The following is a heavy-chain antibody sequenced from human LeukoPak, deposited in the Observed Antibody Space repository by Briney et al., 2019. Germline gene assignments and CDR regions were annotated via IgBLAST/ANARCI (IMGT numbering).Heavy chain of an antibody. D-gene: IGHD1-26*01. Sequence: GESLKISCKGSGYSFTTYWIGWVRHMPGKGLEWMGMIYPGDSDTRYSPSFQGQVTISADKSISTAYLQWRSPKASDTAIYYSARHGIVGPTNAAFYISGQGTIGTVSS. V-gene: IGHV5-51*01. CDR1: GYSFTTYW. J-gene: IGHJ3*02. CDR2: IYPGDSDT. CDR3: ARHGIVGPTNAAFYI.